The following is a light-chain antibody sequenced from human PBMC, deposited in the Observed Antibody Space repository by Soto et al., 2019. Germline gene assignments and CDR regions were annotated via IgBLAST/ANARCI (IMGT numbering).Light chain of an antibody. CDR3: QQYSTYARA. J-gene: IGKJ1*01. Sequence: DIQMTQSPSTLSASVGDRVTITCRANQSISMSLAWYQQKPGKAPKLLIYKASSLESGVPSRFSGSISGTEFTLTISSLQPDDFATYYCQQYSTYARAFGQGTKVEIK. CDR2: KAS. V-gene: IGKV1-5*03. CDR1: QSISMS.